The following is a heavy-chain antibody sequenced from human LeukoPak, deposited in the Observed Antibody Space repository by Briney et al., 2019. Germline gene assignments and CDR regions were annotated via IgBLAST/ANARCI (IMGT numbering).Heavy chain of an antibody. J-gene: IGHJ6*02. CDR1: GFTFGDYA. V-gene: IGHV3-49*04. Sequence: GGSLRLSCTASGFTFGDYAMSWVRQAPGKGLEWVGFIRSKAYGGTTEYAASVKGRFNISRDDSRSIAYLQMNSPRTEDTAVYYCTSCYFYDSSGYWSSRIYDYYYGMDVWGQGTTVTVSS. D-gene: IGHD3-22*01. CDR2: IRSKAYGGTT. CDR3: TSCYFYDSSGYWSSRIYDYYYGMDV.